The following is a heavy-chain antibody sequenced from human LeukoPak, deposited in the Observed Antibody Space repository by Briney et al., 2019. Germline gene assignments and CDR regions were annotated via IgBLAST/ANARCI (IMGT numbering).Heavy chain of an antibody. V-gene: IGHV4-61*02. CDR2: IYTSGST. CDR1: GGSISSGSYY. J-gene: IGHJ4*02. CDR3: ARDLWTSSTSCYFDY. D-gene: IGHD2-2*01. Sequence: SETLSLTCTVSGGSISSGSYYWSWIRQPAGKGLEWIGRIYTSGSTNYNPSPKSRVTISVDTSKNQFSLKLSSVTAADTAVYYCARDLWTSSTSCYFDYWGQGTLVTVSS.